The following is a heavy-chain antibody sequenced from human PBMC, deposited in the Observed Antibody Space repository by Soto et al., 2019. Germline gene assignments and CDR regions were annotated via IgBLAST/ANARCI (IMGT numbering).Heavy chain of an antibody. D-gene: IGHD6-19*01. V-gene: IGHV3-30*03. CDR3: ARGEGGGGWYVARYYYYYGMDV. CDR1: GFTFSSYG. Sequence: GGSLRLSCAASGFTFSSYGMHWVRQAPGKGLEWVAVISYDGSNKYYADSVKGRFTISRDNSKNTLYLQMNSLRAEDTAVYYCARGEGGGGWYVARYYYYYGMDVWGQGTTVTVSS. CDR2: ISYDGSNK. J-gene: IGHJ6*02.